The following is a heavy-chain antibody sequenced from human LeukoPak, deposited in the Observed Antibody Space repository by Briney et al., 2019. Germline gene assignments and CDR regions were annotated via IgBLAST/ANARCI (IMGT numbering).Heavy chain of an antibody. CDR1: GFTFSSYA. Sequence: PGGSLRLSCAASGFTFSSYAMHWVRQAPGKGLEWVAVISYDGSNKYYADSVKGRFTISRDNSKNTLYLQMNSLRAEDTAVYYCAREGYDYVWGSYHPIPFDYWGQGTLVTVSS. CDR2: ISYDGSNK. J-gene: IGHJ4*02. CDR3: AREGYDYVWGSYHPIPFDY. D-gene: IGHD3-16*02. V-gene: IGHV3-30-3*01.